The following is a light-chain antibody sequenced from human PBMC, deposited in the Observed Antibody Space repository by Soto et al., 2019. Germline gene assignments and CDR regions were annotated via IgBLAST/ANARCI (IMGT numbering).Light chain of an antibody. CDR3: SSYAATSSLV. Sequence: QSALTQPASVSGSPGQSITMSCTGSSSDIGTYNFVSWYQQHADKAPRLILYEVSNRPSGVSSRLSGSKSGNSASLTISGLEPEDEAHYFCSSYAATSSLVFGGGTKVTVL. CDR1: SSDIGTYNF. CDR2: EVS. J-gene: IGLJ3*02. V-gene: IGLV2-14*01.